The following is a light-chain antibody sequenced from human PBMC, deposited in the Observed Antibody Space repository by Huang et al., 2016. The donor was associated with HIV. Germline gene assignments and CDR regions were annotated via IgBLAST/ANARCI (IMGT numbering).Light chain of an antibody. J-gene: IGKJ1*01. CDR2: KVS. Sequence: DVVMTQSPLSLPVTLGQSASISCKSSESLVYTDGNIYLNWVHQRPGQSPRRLIYKVSSRDSGVPDRFSGSGSDTDFTLTISRVEAEDVGVYYCMQSSDWPWTFGQGTKVEIK. CDR1: ESLVYTDGNIY. V-gene: IGKV2-30*01. CDR3: MQSSDWPWT.